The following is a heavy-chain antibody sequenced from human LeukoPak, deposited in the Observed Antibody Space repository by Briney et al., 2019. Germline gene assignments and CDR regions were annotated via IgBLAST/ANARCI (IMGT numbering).Heavy chain of an antibody. CDR1: GFNFNDYP. Sequence: QPGGSLRLSCAASGFNFNDYPMSWVRQTPGKGLEWVSAITSSGDTTYYADSVRGRFTISRDNSKNTLYLQMNTLRAEDRAVYYCAKENPVGGTNYFDYWGQGTLVTVSS. CDR2: ITSSGDTT. CDR3: AKENPVGGTNYFDY. J-gene: IGHJ4*02. D-gene: IGHD1-26*01. V-gene: IGHV3-23*01.